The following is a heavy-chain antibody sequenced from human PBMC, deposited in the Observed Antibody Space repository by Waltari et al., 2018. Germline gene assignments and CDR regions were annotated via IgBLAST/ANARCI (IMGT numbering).Heavy chain of an antibody. CDR3: ARLYCSGGSCSNYYYYMDV. CDR2: INPNSGGT. D-gene: IGHD2-15*01. CDR1: GYTFTGYY. V-gene: IGHV1-2*06. Sequence: QVQLVQSGAEVKKPGASVKVSCKASGYTFTGYYMHWVRQAPGQGLEWMGRINPNSGGTNYAQKFRGRVTMTRDTSISTAYMELSRLRSDDTAVYYCARLYCSGGSCSNYYYYMDVWGKGTTVTVSS. J-gene: IGHJ6*03.